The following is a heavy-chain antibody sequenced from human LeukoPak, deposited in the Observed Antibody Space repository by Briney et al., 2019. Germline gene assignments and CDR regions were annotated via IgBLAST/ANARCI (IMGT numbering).Heavy chain of an antibody. Sequence: PGGFLRLSCAAPGITVSSNYMSWVRQAPGKGREGGSIIYSDGTTLYADSVKGRFTISRDTSKNRLYLHMDSLRAEDTAIYYCTKVATTPVWASDYWGQGTLVTVSS. V-gene: IGHV3-53*01. CDR3: TKVATTPVWASDY. CDR1: GITVSSNY. CDR2: IYSDGTT. D-gene: IGHD1-1*01. J-gene: IGHJ4*02.